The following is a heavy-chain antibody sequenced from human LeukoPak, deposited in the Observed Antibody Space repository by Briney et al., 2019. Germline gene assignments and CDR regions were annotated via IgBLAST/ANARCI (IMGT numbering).Heavy chain of an antibody. Sequence: SETLSLTCAASGGSISPYHWTWIRQPPGKGLEWIGYIYYSGSTNYNPSLKSRVTISVDTSKNQFSLKLSSVTAADTAVYYCARGVYGDYYYYGMDVWGQGSTVTVSS. V-gene: IGHV4-59*08. CDR3: ARGVYGDYYYYGMDV. CDR1: GGSISPYH. D-gene: IGHD2-8*01. J-gene: IGHJ6*02. CDR2: IYYSGST.